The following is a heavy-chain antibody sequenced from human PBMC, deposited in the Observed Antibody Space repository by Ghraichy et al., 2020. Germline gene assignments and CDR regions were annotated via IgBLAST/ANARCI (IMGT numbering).Heavy chain of an antibody. V-gene: IGHV4-34*01. J-gene: IGHJ3*02. CDR2: INHSGST. CDR3: ASLYYYDSSDAFDI. Sequence: SETLSLTCAVYGGSFSGYYWSWIRQPPGKGLEWIGEINHSGSTNYNPSLKSRVTISVDTSKNQFSLKLSSVTAADTAVYYCASLYYYDSSDAFDIWGQGTMVTVSS. CDR1: GGSFSGYY. D-gene: IGHD3-22*01.